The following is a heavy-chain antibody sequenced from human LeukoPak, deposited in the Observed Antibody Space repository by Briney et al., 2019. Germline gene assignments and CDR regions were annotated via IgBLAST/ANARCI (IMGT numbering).Heavy chain of an antibody. CDR3: ARDVVQLWLRSHYYFDY. CDR1: GGSISSGGYY. Sequence: SQTLSLTCTVSGGSISSGGYYWSWIRQPPGKGLEWIGSIYHSGSTYYNPSLKSRVTISVDTSKNQFSLKLSSVTAADTAVYYCARDVVQLWLRSHYYFDYWGQGTLVTVSS. D-gene: IGHD5-18*01. CDR2: IYHSGST. J-gene: IGHJ4*02. V-gene: IGHV4-39*07.